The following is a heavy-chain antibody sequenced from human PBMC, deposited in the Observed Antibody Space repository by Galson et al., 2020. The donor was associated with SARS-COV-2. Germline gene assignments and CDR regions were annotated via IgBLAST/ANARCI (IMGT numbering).Heavy chain of an antibody. CDR2: INGDGSSR. J-gene: IGHJ6*02. D-gene: IGHD3-22*01. CDR1: GFTFSNSW. Sequence: GGSLRLSCAASGFTFSNSWMHWVRQAPGKGLVWVSRINGDGSSRTYADSVKGRFTISRDNAKNTLYLQMNSLRAEDTAVYYCATQEFYYGSSGYEVSDYGMDVWGQGTTVTVSS. V-gene: IGHV3-74*01. CDR3: ATQEFYYGSSGYEVSDYGMDV.